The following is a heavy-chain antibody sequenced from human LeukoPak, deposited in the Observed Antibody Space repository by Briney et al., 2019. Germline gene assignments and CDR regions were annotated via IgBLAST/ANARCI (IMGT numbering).Heavy chain of an antibody. J-gene: IGHJ5*02. CDR2: ISSSGSTI. Sequence: GGSLRLSCATSGFTFSDYYMSWIRQAPGKGLEWVSYISSSGSTIYYADSVKGRFTISRDNAKNSLYLQMNSLRAEDTAVYYCARAAGDYDSSGYYFAYNWFDPWGQGTLVTVSS. CDR1: GFTFSDYY. CDR3: ARAAGDYDSSGYYFAYNWFDP. D-gene: IGHD3-22*01. V-gene: IGHV3-11*01.